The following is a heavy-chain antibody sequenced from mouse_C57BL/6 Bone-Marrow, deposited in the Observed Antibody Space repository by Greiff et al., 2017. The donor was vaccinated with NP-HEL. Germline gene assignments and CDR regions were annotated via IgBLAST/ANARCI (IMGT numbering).Heavy chain of an antibody. Sequence: QVQLQQSGAELVRPGTSVKVSCKASGYAFTNYLIEWVKQRPGQGLEWIGVINPGSGGTNYNEKCKGKATLTASKSSSTAYMQLSSLTSEDSAVYFCARAYYYGSSRYFDVWGTGTTVTVSS. CDR1: GYAFTNYL. J-gene: IGHJ1*03. V-gene: IGHV1-54*01. CDR3: ARAYYYGSSRYFDV. D-gene: IGHD1-1*01. CDR2: INPGSGGT.